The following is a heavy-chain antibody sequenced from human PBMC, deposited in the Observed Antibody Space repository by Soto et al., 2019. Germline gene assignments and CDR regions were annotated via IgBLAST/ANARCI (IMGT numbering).Heavy chain of an antibody. CDR1: EGSFSGYY. V-gene: IGHV4-34*01. CDR2: INHSGST. CDR3: ARVSRQVTIFGVVISRYYYYVMDG. D-gene: IGHD3-3*01. J-gene: IGHJ6*02. Sequence: SEPLSLTCAVYEGSFSGYYWSWIRQPPVKVLEWIGEINHSGSTNCNPSLKSRVTISVDTSKNQLSLKLRSVTAADTAVYYCARVSRQVTIFGVVISRYYYYVMDGWGQGTTVTVSS.